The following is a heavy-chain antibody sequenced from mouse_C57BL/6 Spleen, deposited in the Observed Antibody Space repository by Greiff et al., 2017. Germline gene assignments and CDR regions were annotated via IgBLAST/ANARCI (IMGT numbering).Heavy chain of an antibody. CDR3: ARSYYDYDGFAY. V-gene: IGHV1-59*01. CDR2: IDPSDSYT. CDR1: GYTFTSYW. Sequence: QVQLQQPGAELVRPGTSVKLSCKASGYTFTSYWMHWVKQRPGQGLEWMGVIDPSDSYTNYNQKFKGKATLTVDTSSSTAYMQLSSLTSEDSAVYYCARSYYDYDGFAYWGQGTLVTVSA. J-gene: IGHJ3*01. D-gene: IGHD2-4*01.